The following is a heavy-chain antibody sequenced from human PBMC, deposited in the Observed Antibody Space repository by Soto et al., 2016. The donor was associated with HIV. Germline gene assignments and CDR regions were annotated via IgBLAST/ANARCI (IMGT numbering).Heavy chain of an antibody. J-gene: IGHJ3*02. D-gene: IGHD3-3*01. CDR2: INSDGSST. CDR3: ASYDEWLYDAFDI. Sequence: EVQLVESGGGLVQPGGSVRLSCAASGFTFSSYWMHWVRQAPGKGLVWVSRINSDGSSTSYADSVKGRFTISRDNAKNTLYLQMNSLRAEDTAVYYCASYDEWLYDAFDIWGQGTMVTVSS. V-gene: IGHV3-74*01. CDR1: GFTFSSYW.